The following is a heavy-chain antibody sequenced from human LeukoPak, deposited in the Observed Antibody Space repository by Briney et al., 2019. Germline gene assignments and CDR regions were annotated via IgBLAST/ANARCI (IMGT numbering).Heavy chain of an antibody. CDR3: ARGPYSYDSSGAFDI. D-gene: IGHD3-22*01. CDR1: GGSISSSSYY. Sequence: PSETLSLTCTVSGGSISSSSYYWGWIRQPPGKGLEWIGSFYYSGITYYNASLRSRVTTSLDTSKNQLSLKVNSVTAADTAVYYCARGPYSYDSSGAFDIWGQGTMVTVSS. J-gene: IGHJ3*02. CDR2: FYYSGIT. V-gene: IGHV4-39*07.